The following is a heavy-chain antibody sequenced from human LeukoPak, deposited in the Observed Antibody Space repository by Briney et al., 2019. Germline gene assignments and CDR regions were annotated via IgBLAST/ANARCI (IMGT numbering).Heavy chain of an antibody. V-gene: IGHV3-21*01. CDR1: GFTFSSYS. CDR2: ISSSSSYI. J-gene: IGHJ5*02. CDR3: ARELRFLEWLLFDP. Sequence: GGSLRLSCAASGFTFSSYSMNWVRQAPGKGLESVSSISSSSSYIYYADSVKGRFTISRDNAKNSLYLQMNSLRAEDTAVYYCARELRFLEWLLFDPWGQGTLVTVSS. D-gene: IGHD3-3*01.